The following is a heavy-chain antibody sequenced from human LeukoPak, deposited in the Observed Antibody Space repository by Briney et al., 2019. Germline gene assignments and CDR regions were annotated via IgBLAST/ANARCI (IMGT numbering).Heavy chain of an antibody. CDR3: ATYTEAKYYDFWSGYPPNWFDP. CDR2: FDPEDGET. CDR1: GYTLTELS. J-gene: IGHJ5*02. D-gene: IGHD3-3*01. V-gene: IGHV1-24*01. Sequence: ASVKVSCKVSGYTLTELSMHWVRQAPGKGLEWMGGFDPEDGETIYAQKFQGSVTMTEDTSTDTAYMELSSLRSEDTAVYYCATYTEAKYYDFWSGYPPNWFDPWGQGTLVTVSS.